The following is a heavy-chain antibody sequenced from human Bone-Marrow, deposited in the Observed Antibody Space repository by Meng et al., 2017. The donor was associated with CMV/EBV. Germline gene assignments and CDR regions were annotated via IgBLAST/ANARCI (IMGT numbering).Heavy chain of an antibody. CDR1: GYSISSGYY. Sequence: SETLSLTCTVSGYSISSGYYWGWIRQPPVKGLEWIGNVYHSGSTYYNTSLKTRVTISVDASKHQFSLKLSSVTAADTAVYYCAKLGAVGHARYWGQGTLVTVSS. CDR3: AKLGAVGHARY. V-gene: IGHV4-38-2*02. J-gene: IGHJ4*02. D-gene: IGHD4/OR15-4a*01. CDR2: VYHSGST.